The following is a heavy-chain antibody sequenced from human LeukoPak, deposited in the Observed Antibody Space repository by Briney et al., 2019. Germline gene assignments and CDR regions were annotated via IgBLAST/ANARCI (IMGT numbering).Heavy chain of an antibody. J-gene: IGHJ6*02. CDR3: ARSVKGSGSYAYYGMDV. CDR1: GVSISSHC. Sequence: PSETLSLTCTVSGVSISSHCWSWIRQPPRKGLEWIGGSTNHNPSLQSRVTISVDTSKNQFSLKLSSVTAADTAVYYCARSVKGSGSYAYYGMDVWGQGTTVTVSS. CDR2: GST. V-gene: IGHV4-4*08. D-gene: IGHD3-10*01.